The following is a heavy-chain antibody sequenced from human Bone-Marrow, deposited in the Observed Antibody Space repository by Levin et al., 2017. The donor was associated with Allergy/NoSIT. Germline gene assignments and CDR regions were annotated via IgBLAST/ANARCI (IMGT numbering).Heavy chain of an antibody. CDR2: ISTFNGNT. Sequence: GASVKVSCKASGYIFTSHSIAWVRQAPGQGLEWMGWISTFNGNTSYALKVQGRVTVTTDTSTRTAYMELRNLTSDDTAIYYCARVESYFYDSRGFFDSWGQGTLVTVSS. CDR1: GYIFTSHS. D-gene: IGHD3-22*01. V-gene: IGHV1-18*04. CDR3: ARVESYFYDSRGFFDS. J-gene: IGHJ4*02.